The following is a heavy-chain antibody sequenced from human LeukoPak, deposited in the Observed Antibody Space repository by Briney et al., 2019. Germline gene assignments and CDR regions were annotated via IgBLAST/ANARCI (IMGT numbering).Heavy chain of an antibody. CDR2: IIPIFGTA. J-gene: IGHJ4*02. CDR1: GGTFSSYA. V-gene: IGHV1-69*13. D-gene: IGHD4-23*01. Sequence: SVKVSCKASGGTFSSYAISWVRQAPGQGLEWMGGIIPIFGTANYAQKFQGRVTITADESTSTAYMELSSLRSEDTAVYYCARGGHGGNSACFDYWGQGTLVTVSS. CDR3: ARGGHGGNSACFDY.